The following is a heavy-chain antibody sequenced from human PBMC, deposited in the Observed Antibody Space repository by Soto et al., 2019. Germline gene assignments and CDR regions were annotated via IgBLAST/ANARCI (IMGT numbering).Heavy chain of an antibody. V-gene: IGHV3-21*06. Sequence: TGGSLRLSCAASGFTFTRNSMNWVRQAPGKGLEWVSSISSTTNYIYYGDSMKGRFTISRDNAKNSLYLEMNSLRAEDTAVYHCARESEDLTSNFDYWGQGTLVTVS. CDR2: ISSTTNYI. CDR3: ARESEDLTSNFDY. J-gene: IGHJ4*02. CDR1: GFTFTRNS.